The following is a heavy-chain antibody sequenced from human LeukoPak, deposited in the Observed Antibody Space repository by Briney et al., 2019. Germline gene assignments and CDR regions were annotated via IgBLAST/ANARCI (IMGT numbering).Heavy chain of an antibody. V-gene: IGHV4-39*07. CDR2: IYYSGST. CDR3: ARDADSSGYYYRNYYYMDV. D-gene: IGHD3-22*01. CDR1: GGSISSSSYY. Sequence: PSETLSLTCTVSGGSISSSSYYWGWIRQPPGKGLEWIGSIYYSGSTYYNPSLKSRVTISVDTSKNQFSLKLSSVTAADTAVYYCARDADSSGYYYRNYYYMDVWGKGTTVTVSS. J-gene: IGHJ6*03.